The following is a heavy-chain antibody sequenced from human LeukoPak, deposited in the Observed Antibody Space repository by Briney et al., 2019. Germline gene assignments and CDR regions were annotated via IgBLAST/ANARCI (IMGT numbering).Heavy chain of an antibody. CDR3: ARDLDWGRLDY. Sequence: GGSLRLSCAASGFAFSNYWLSWVRQAPGKGLEWVANIKEDGSEKYFVDSVKGRFTISRDNAKNSLYLQMNSLRAEDTAVYYCARDLDWGRLDYWGQGTLVTVSS. CDR1: GFAFSNYW. CDR2: IKEDGSEK. V-gene: IGHV3-7*01. J-gene: IGHJ4*02. D-gene: IGHD3-9*01.